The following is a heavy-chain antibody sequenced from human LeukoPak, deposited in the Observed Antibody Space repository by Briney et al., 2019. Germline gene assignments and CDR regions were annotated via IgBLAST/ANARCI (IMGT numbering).Heavy chain of an antibody. D-gene: IGHD5-18*01. CDR2: IYHSGST. J-gene: IGHJ4*02. CDR3: ARDRSHTATGNFDY. CDR1: GGSISSGGYI. V-gene: IGHV4-30-2*01. Sequence: SETLSLTCTVSGGSISSGGYIWSWIRQPPGKGLEWIAYIYHSGSTYYNLSLRSRVTISVDGSKNQFSLKVTSVTAADTAVYYCARDRSHTATGNFDYWGQGTLVTVSS.